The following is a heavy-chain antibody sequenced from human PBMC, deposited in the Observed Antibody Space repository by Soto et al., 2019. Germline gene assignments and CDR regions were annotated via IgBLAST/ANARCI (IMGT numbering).Heavy chain of an antibody. Sequence: GGSLRLSCSACGFTSSRYSITWMRHAQGKGPDWVSVLCCNGGNTFYADSVKGRFTISRDNSKHTVYLQMNSLRVEDTGVYYCAKGSSSAWNHSYDSSCYVEYCGQG. D-gene: IGHD3-22*01. CDR1: GFTSSRYS. CDR2: LCCNGGNT. CDR3: AKGSSSAWNHSYDSSCYVEY. J-gene: IGHJ4*02. V-gene: IGHV3-23*01.